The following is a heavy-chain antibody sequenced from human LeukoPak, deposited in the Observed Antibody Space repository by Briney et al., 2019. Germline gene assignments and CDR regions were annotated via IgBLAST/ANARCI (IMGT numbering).Heavy chain of an antibody. V-gene: IGHV7-4-1*02. CDR3: ARVKVTMIRGVIDYYYGMDV. Sequence: GASVKVSCKASGYIFTNYAMNWARQAPGQGLEWMGWINTNTGNPTYAQGFTGRFVFSLDTSVSTAYLQISSLKAEDTAVYYCARVKVTMIRGVIDYYYGMDVWGQGTTVTVSS. CDR1: GYIFTNYA. J-gene: IGHJ6*02. D-gene: IGHD3-10*01. CDR2: INTNTGNP.